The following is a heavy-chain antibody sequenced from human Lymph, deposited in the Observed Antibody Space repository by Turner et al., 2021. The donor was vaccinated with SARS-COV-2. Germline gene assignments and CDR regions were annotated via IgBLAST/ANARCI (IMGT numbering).Heavy chain of an antibody. Sequence: QVQLVQSGAEVKKPGSSVKVSCKASGGTFSSYAISWVRQAPGHGLEWRGGIIPILRIATYAQKFQGRVTITADKSTSTAYMELSSLRSEDTAVFYCARVVGGFGELGYYYYYGMDVWGQGTTVTVSS. D-gene: IGHD3-10*01. CDR1: GGTFSSYA. CDR3: ARVVGGFGELGYYYYYGMDV. J-gene: IGHJ6*02. CDR2: IIPILRIA. V-gene: IGHV1-69*10.